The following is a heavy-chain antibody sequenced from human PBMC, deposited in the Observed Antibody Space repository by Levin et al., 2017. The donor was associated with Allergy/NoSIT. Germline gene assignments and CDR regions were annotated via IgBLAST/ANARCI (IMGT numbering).Heavy chain of an antibody. Sequence: GGSLRLSCAAYGFTFSSYAMSWVRQAPGKGLEWVSAISGSGANTYYADSVKGRFTISRDNSKNTLYLQMNSLRAEDTAVYYCAKFALRDPTLVGASYGMDVWGQGTTVTVSS. CDR3: AKFALRDPTLVGASYGMDV. CDR2: ISGSGANT. D-gene: IGHD1-26*01. V-gene: IGHV3-23*01. CDR1: GFTFSSYA. J-gene: IGHJ6*02.